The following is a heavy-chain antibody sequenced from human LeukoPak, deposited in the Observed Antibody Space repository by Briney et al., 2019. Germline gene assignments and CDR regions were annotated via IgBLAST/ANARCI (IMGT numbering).Heavy chain of an antibody. Sequence: ASVKVSCKASGYTFTSYYMHWVRQAPGQGLEWMGGIIPIFGTANYAQKFQGRVTITADKSTSTAYMELSSLRSEDTAVYYCARTYCSGGSCYFRHFDYWGQGTLVTVSS. D-gene: IGHD2-15*01. CDR3: ARTYCSGGSCYFRHFDY. J-gene: IGHJ4*02. CDR1: GYTFTSYY. CDR2: IIPIFGTA. V-gene: IGHV1-69*06.